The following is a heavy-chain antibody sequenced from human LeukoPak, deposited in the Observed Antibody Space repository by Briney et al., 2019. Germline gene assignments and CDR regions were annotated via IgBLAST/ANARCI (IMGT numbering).Heavy chain of an antibody. CDR1: GGSISSSSYY. CDR2: IYYSGST. V-gene: IGHV4-39*01. D-gene: IGHD3-16*01. J-gene: IGHJ3*02. CDR3: ARLTLRSYAFDI. Sequence: SETLSLTCTVSGGSISSSSYYWGWIRQPPGKGLEWIGSIYYSGSTYYNPSLKSRVTISVDTSKNQFSLKLSSVTAADTAVYYCARLTLRSYAFDIWGQGTMVTVSS.